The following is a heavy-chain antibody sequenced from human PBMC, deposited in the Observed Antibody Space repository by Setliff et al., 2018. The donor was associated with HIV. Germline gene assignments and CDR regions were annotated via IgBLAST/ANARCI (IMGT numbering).Heavy chain of an antibody. D-gene: IGHD5-12*01. CDR2: IWFDGTNT. Sequence: GGSLRLSCAASGFTVSPYWMSWVRQGPEGLEWVAVIWFDGTNTYYADSVKGRFIISRDNSKNTPYLQMNSLRAEDTAVYYCAPVRDGYNYFFDYWGQGTLVTVSS. V-gene: IGHV3-33*08. CDR1: GFTVSPYW. CDR3: APVRDGYNYFFDY. J-gene: IGHJ4*02.